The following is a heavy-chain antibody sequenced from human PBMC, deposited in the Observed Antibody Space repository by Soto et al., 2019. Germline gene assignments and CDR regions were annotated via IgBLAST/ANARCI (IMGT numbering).Heavy chain of an antibody. J-gene: IGHJ5*02. CDR2: INAANGDT. D-gene: IGHD6-13*01. CDR3: VRRHVSATGIDWFDP. V-gene: IGHV1-3*01. Sequence: RDSVKVSCKASGYTFTSYGIHWVRQAPGQRLEWMGWINAANGDTKYSPKFQGRVTITRDTSASTTYMELSSLRSEDTAVYYCVRRHVSATGIDWFDPWGQGTLVTVSS. CDR1: GYTFTSYG.